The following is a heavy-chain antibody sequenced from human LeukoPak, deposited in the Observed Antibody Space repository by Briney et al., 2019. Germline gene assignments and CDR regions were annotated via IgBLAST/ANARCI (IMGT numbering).Heavy chain of an antibody. Sequence: PGRSLRLSCAASGFTFSSYAMHWVRQAPGKGLEWVAVISYDGSNKYYADSVKGRFTISRDNSKNTLYLQMNSLRAEDTAVYYCARARGYDPWGPYYYYYMDVWGKGTTVTVSS. CDR3: ARARGYDPWGPYYYYYMDV. J-gene: IGHJ6*03. V-gene: IGHV3-30*14. D-gene: IGHD5-12*01. CDR2: ISYDGSNK. CDR1: GFTFSSYA.